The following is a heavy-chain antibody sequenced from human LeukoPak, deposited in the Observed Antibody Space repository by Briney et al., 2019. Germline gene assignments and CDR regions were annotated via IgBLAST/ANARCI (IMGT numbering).Heavy chain of an antibody. CDR1: GGTFSSYA. V-gene: IGHV1-69*13. Sequence: SVKVSCKASGGTFSSYAISWVRQAPGQGLEWMGGIIPIFGTANYAQKFQGRVTITADESTSTAYMELSSLRSEDTAVYYCARVYYYYDSSGILTLYFDYWGQGTLVTVSS. J-gene: IGHJ4*02. CDR2: IIPIFGTA. CDR3: ARVYYYYDSSGILTLYFDY. D-gene: IGHD3-22*01.